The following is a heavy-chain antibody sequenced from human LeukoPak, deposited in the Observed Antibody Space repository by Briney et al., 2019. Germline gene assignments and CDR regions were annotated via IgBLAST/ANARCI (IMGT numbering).Heavy chain of an antibody. D-gene: IGHD1-26*01. V-gene: IGHV3-48*03. CDR1: GFTFGGYE. CDR2: ISSSGSTI. CDR3: ARGFTSGSSNLDF. Sequence: GGSLRLSCEASGFTFGGYEMNWVRQAPGKGLEWVSYISSSGSTIFYADSVKGRFTISRDNAKKSLYLQMNSPRAEDTAVYYCARGFTSGSSNLDFWGQGTLVTVSS. J-gene: IGHJ4*02.